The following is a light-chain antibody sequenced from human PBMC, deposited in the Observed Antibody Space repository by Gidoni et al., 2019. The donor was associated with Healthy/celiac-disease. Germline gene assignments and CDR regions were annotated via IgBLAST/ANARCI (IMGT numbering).Light chain of an antibody. CDR1: QSISSW. CDR3: QQYNSYSIT. CDR2: DAS. J-gene: IGKJ4*01. V-gene: IGKV1-5*01. Sequence: DIHITQSPSTLSASVGDRVTITCRASQSISSWLAWYQQKPGKAPKLLIYDASSLESGVPSRFRGSGYGTEFTLTISSLQPDDFATYYCQQYNSYSITFGGGTKVEIK.